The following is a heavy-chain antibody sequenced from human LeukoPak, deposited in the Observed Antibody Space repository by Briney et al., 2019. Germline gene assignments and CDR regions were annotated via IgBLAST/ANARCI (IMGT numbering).Heavy chain of an antibody. V-gene: IGHV3-53*05. CDR3: AKDSGPNYEGPSDY. J-gene: IGHJ4*02. D-gene: IGHD1-26*01. CDR2: IYSGGST. CDR1: GFTVSSNY. Sequence: PGGSLRLSCAASGFTVSSNYMSWVRQAPGKGLEWVSVIYSGGSTYYADSVKGRFTISRDNAKNSLYLQMNSLRAEDTALYYCAKDSGPNYEGPSDYWGQGTLVTVSS.